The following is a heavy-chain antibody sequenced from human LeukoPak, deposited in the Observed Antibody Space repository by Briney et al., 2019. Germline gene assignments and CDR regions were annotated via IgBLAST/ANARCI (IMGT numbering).Heavy chain of an antibody. D-gene: IGHD2-21*02. CDR2: IYSGGST. CDR1: GFTVSSNY. J-gene: IGHJ4*02. V-gene: IGHV3-53*05. Sequence: QPGGSLRLSCAASGFTVSSNYMSWVRQAPGKGLEWVSVIYSGGSTYYADSVKGRFTISRDNSKNTLYLQMNSLRAEDTAVYYCARGHCGGDCYAPYFDYWGQGTLVTVSS. CDR3: ARGHCGGDCYAPYFDY.